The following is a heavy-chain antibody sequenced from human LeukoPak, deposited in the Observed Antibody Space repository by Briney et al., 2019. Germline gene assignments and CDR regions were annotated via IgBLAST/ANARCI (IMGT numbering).Heavy chain of an antibody. J-gene: IGHJ4*02. Sequence: ASVKVSCKASGYTFTSYYIDWVRQAPGQGLEWMGVINPSGGSTRYAQKFQGRVTMTGDPSTRAVYMELSSLTSDDTAVYYCARGTTDDYWGQGTPVTVSS. CDR1: GYTFTSYY. D-gene: IGHD1-1*01. CDR3: ARGTTDDY. V-gene: IGHV1-46*01. CDR2: INPSGGST.